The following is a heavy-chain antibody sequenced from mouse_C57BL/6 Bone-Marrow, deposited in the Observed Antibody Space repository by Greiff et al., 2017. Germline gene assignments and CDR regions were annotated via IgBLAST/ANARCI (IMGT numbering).Heavy chain of an antibody. J-gene: IGHJ1*03. D-gene: IGHD1-1*01. CDR1: GYTFTSYW. CDR2: INPSNGGT. CDR3: ARLGASYGSMPDWYFDV. Sequence: VQLQQPGTELVKPGASVKLSCKASGYTFTSYWMHWVKQRPGQGLEWIGNINPSNGGTNYNEKFTSKATLTVDKSSRTAYMQLSSLPSEDSAVXYCARLGASYGSMPDWYFDVWGTGTTVTVSA. V-gene: IGHV1-53*01.